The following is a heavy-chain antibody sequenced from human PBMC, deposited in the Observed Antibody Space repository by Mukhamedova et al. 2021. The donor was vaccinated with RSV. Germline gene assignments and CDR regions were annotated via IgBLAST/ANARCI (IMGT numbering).Heavy chain of an antibody. CDR2: SGSSGI. J-gene: IGHJ4*02. D-gene: IGHD5-12*01. Sequence: SGSSGINAAYMGKGRFTISRYNAKNSLYLQMNSLRAEDPAVYYCARGGSMSAYWGQGTLVTVSS. V-gene: IGHV3-69-1*02. CDR3: ARGGSMSAY.